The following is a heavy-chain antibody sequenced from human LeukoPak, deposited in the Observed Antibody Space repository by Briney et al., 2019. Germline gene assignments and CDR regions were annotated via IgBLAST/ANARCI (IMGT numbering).Heavy chain of an antibody. V-gene: IGHV3-23*01. Sequence: GSLRLSCAASGFTFSSYAMSWVRQAPGKGLEWVSAISGSGGSTYYADSVKGRFTISRDNAKNSLYLQMNSLRAEDTALYYCARGGPMVYATLFDYWGQGTLVTVSS. CDR2: ISGSGGST. CDR3: ARGGPMVYATLFDY. D-gene: IGHD2-8*01. J-gene: IGHJ4*02. CDR1: GFTFSSYA.